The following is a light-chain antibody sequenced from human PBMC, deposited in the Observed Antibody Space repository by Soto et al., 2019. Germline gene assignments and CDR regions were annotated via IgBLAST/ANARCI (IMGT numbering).Light chain of an antibody. CDR2: WAS. CDR3: QQYYTSIT. V-gene: IGKV4-1*01. J-gene: IGKJ5*01. CDR1: RSVLYISDNRNY. Sequence: DTVLTQSPDSLAVSLGEGATINCKSGRSVLYISDNRNYLDWYQRKVGQPPKLLFSWASSRESGVPDRFSGSGSGTDFTLTINSVQAEDVATYYCQQYYTSITFGQGTRLEIK.